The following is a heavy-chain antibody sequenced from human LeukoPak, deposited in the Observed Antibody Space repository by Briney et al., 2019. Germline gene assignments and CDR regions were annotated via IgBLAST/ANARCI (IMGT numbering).Heavy chain of an antibody. Sequence: GESLKISCKASGYSFTNYWIGWVRQMPGKGLEWMGIISPGDSHPTYSPSFQGQVTISADKSISTAYLQWSSLKASDTAMYYCARHSNRSPGTYHFDYWGQGTRVTVSS. CDR2: ISPGDSHP. D-gene: IGHD1-26*01. J-gene: IGHJ4*02. V-gene: IGHV5-51*01. CDR3: ARHSNRSPGTYHFDY. CDR1: GYSFTNYW.